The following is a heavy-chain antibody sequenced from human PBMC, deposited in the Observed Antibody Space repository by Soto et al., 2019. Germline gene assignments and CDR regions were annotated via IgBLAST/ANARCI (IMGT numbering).Heavy chain of an antibody. J-gene: IGHJ6*02. Sequence: GGSLRLSCAASGFTFSNAWMNWVRQAPGKGLEWVGRIKSKTDGGTTDYAAPVKGRFTTSRDDSKNTPYLQMNSLKTEDTAVYYCTTCSSPIVYYYYYGMDVWGQGTTVTVSS. D-gene: IGHD6-13*01. CDR2: IKSKTDGGTT. CDR3: TTCSSPIVYYYYYGMDV. CDR1: GFTFSNAW. V-gene: IGHV3-15*07.